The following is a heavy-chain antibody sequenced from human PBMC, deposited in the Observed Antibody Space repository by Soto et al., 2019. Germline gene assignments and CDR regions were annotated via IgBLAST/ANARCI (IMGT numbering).Heavy chain of an antibody. CDR3: AGAFSGSGSYYFDY. J-gene: IGHJ4*02. Sequence: ETLSLTCAVYGGSFSGYYWSWIRQPPGKGLEWIGEVIHSGSTNYSPSLKSRVTISLDTSKNQFSLNLNSVTVADTAVYYCAGAFSGSGSYYFDYWARGTLVTVSS. CDR2: VIHSGST. CDR1: GGSFSGYY. V-gene: IGHV4-34*12. D-gene: IGHD3-10*01.